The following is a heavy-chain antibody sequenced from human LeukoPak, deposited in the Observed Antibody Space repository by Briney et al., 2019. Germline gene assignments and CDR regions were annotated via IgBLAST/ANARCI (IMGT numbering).Heavy chain of an antibody. D-gene: IGHD5-24*01. V-gene: IGHV3-48*03. CDR1: GFTFSSYE. CDR3: ARVRMATIDY. CDR2: ISSSGSTI. J-gene: IGHJ4*02. Sequence: GGSLRLSCAASGFTFSSYEMNWVRQAPGKGLEWVSYISSSGSTIYYADSVKGRFTISRDNAKNSLCLQMNSLRAEDTAVYYCARVRMATIDYWGQGTLVTVSS.